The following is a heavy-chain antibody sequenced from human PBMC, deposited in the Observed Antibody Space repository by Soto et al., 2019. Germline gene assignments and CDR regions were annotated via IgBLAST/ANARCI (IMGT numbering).Heavy chain of an antibody. D-gene: IGHD2-8*01. CDR2: ISLSGSTI. CDR1: GFAFSNYE. J-gene: IGHJ4*02. V-gene: IGHV3-48*03. Sequence: GGSLRLSCAASGFAFSNYEMNWVRQAPGKGLEWVSYISLSGSTIYYADSVKGRFTISRDDAKNSLYLQMNSLRAEDTAVYYCARTPDCTNGVCSAGFDYWGQGTLVTVSS. CDR3: ARTPDCTNGVCSAGFDY.